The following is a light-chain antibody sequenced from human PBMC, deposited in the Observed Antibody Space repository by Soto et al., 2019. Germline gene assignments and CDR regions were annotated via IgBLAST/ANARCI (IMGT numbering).Light chain of an antibody. CDR3: QHFGGTTFT. CDR2: GAS. J-gene: IGKJ5*01. Sequence: EIVLTRSPGTLSLSPWELAAPAGMGSQSVSSSYIAWYQQRPGQTPSLLIYGASTRATGIPDRFSGSGSGTHFTLTISRLEPGDFAVYYCQHFGGTTFTFGQGTRLEIK. CDR1: QSVSSSY. V-gene: IGKV3-20*01.